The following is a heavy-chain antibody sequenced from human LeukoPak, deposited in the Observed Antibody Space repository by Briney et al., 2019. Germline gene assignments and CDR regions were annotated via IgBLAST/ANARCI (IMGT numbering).Heavy chain of an antibody. CDR3: ARGGGAARPGGYYFDY. J-gene: IGHJ4*02. CDR2: IIPIFGTA. Sequence: GASVKVSCKASGGTFSIYAISWVRQAPGQGLEGMGGIIPIFGTANYAQKFQGRVTITADESTSTPYMELRSLRSKDTAVYYCARGGGAARPGGYYFDYWGQGTLVTVSS. CDR1: GGTFSIYA. D-gene: IGHD6-6*01. V-gene: IGHV1-69*13.